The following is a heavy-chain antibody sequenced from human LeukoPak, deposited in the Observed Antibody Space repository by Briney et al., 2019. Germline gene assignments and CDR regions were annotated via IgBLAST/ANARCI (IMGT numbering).Heavy chain of an antibody. J-gene: IGHJ4*02. CDR3: AKDSYQYASATN. CDR1: GFTFGGLA. CDR2: ISYDGSHN. V-gene: IGHV3-30*18. Sequence: PGGSLRLSCAASGFTFGGLAMHWVRQAPGKGLEWVALISYDGSHNYYADSVKGRFTVSRDNSKNTLYLHLNSLRAEDTGVYYCAKDSYQYASATNWGQGTLVTVSS. D-gene: IGHD2-2*01.